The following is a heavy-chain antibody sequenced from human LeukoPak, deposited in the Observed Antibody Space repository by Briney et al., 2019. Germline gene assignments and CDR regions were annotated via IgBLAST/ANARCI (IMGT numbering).Heavy chain of an antibody. CDR1: GGSISSGGYY. CDR2: IYYSGST. J-gene: IGHJ4*02. Sequence: PSETLSLTCTVSGGSISSGGYYWSWIRQHPGKGLEWIGYIYYSGSTYYNPSLKSRVTISVDTSKNQFSLKLSSVTAADTAVYYCARAGISIAAAGDYFDYWGQGTLVTVSS. V-gene: IGHV4-31*03. CDR3: ARAGISIAAAGDYFDY. D-gene: IGHD6-13*01.